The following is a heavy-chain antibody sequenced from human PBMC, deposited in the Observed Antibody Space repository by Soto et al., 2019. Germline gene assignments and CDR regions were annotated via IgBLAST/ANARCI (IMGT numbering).Heavy chain of an antibody. Sequence: QVQLVQSGAEVKKPGASVKVSCKASGYTFTSYYMHWVRQAPGQGLEWMGIINPSGGSTSYAQKFAGRVTMTRDTSTSTGYMELSSLRSEDTAVYYCARDQVQLWRPLDYWGQGTLVTVSS. D-gene: IGHD5-18*01. J-gene: IGHJ4*02. CDR1: GYTFTSYY. CDR3: ARDQVQLWRPLDY. CDR2: INPSGGST. V-gene: IGHV1-46*01.